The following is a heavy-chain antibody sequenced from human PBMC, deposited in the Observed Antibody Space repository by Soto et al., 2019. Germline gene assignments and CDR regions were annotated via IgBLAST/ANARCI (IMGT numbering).Heavy chain of an antibody. CDR1: GDSVSSNSAA. V-gene: IGHV6-1*01. Sequence: SQTLSLTCAISGDSVSSNSAAWNWIRQSPSRGLEWLGRTYYRSKWYNDYAVSVKSRITINPDTSKNQFSLQLNSVTPEDTAVYYCARTPTWTVDGTYYYYGMDVWGQGTTVTVYS. D-gene: IGHD6-19*01. CDR3: ARTPTWTVDGTYYYYGMDV. J-gene: IGHJ6*02. CDR2: TYYRSKWYN.